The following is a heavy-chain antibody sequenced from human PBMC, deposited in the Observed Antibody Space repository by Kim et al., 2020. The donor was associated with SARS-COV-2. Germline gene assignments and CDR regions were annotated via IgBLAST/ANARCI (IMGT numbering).Heavy chain of an antibody. D-gene: IGHD3-16*01. J-gene: IGHJ4*02. CDR2: ASYT. Sequence: ASYTNYSPSFQGHVTISADKSISTAYLQWSSLKASDTAMYYCAKGWGDYWGQGTLVTVSS. CDR3: AKGWGDY. V-gene: IGHV5-10-1*01.